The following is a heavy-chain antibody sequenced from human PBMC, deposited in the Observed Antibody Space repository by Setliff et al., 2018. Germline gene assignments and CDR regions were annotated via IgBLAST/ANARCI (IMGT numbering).Heavy chain of an antibody. J-gene: IGHJ6*02. CDR3: AKGLRGVVYYYYGLDV. V-gene: IGHV3-23*01. CDR1: GFTFSNYA. Sequence: GGSLRLSCAASGFTFSNYAMIWVCQAPGKGLEWVSAISGSGGSTYYADSVKGRFTISRDNSKNTLYLQMNSLRAEDTAVYYCAKGLRGVVYYYYGLDVWGQGTTVTVSS. D-gene: IGHD3-3*01. CDR2: ISGSGGST.